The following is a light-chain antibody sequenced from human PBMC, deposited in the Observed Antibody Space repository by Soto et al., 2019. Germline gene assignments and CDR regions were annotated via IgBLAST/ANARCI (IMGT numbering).Light chain of an antibody. Sequence: QSALTQPASVSGSPGQSITISCTGTSGDLGSYNYVSWYQQHPDKAPRLLISEVTNRPSGVSNRFSGSKSGDTASLSISGLQAEDEADYYCSSYTGNTSPVVFGGGTKLTVL. CDR1: SGDLGSYNY. CDR3: SSYTGNTSPVV. CDR2: EVT. J-gene: IGLJ2*01. V-gene: IGLV2-14*01.